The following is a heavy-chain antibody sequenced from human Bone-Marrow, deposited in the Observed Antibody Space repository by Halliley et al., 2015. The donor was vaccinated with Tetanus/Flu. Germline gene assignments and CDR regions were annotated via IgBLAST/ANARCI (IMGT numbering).Heavy chain of an antibody. CDR3: AREIQESGANWFDT. Sequence: IGYIYHRGTPYYNPSLKTRFTISVARPKNQFPLTLSSVTAADTAVYYCAREIQESGANWFDTWGQGTLVTVSS. V-gene: IGHV4-30-2*01. CDR2: IYHRGTP. D-gene: IGHD7-27*01. J-gene: IGHJ5*02.